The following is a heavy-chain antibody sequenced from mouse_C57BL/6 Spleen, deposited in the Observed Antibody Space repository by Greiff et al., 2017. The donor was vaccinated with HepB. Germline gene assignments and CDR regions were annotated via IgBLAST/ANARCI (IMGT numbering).Heavy chain of an antibody. CDR3: ARPLLGRGFDY. CDR1: GYTFTSYW. Sequence: QVQLQQPGAELVRPGSSVKLSCKASGYTFTSYWMDWVKQRPGQGLEWIGNIYPSDSETHYNQKFKDKATLTVDKSSSTAYMQLSSLTSEDSAVYYCARPLLGRGFDYWGQGTTLTVSS. CDR2: IYPSDSET. D-gene: IGHD4-1*01. J-gene: IGHJ2*01. V-gene: IGHV1-61*01.